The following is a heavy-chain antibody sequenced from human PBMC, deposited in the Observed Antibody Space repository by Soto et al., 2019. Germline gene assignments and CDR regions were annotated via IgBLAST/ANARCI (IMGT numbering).Heavy chain of an antibody. D-gene: IGHD4-17*01. CDR1: GGSFSGYY. V-gene: IGHV4-34*01. J-gene: IGHJ6*02. CDR2: INHSGST. Sequence: SETLSLTCAVYGGSFSGYYWSWIRQPPGKGLEWIGEINHSGSTNYSPSLKSRVTISVDTSKNQFSLKLSSVTAADTAVYYCARGYGDWGYYYYGMDVWGQGTTVTVSS. CDR3: ARGYGDWGYYYYGMDV.